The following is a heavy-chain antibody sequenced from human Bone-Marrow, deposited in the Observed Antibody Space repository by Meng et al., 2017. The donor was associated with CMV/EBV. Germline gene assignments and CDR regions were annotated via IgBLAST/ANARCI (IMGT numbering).Heavy chain of an antibody. CDR2: INPSGGST. D-gene: IGHD2-2*02. V-gene: IGHV1-46*01. CDR3: ARDGIVVVPAAIQGSNYYYYGMDV. J-gene: IGHJ6*02. Sequence: ASVKVSCKASGYTFTSYYMHWVRQAPGQGLEWMGIINPSGGSTSYAQKFQGRVTMTRDTSTSTVYMELSSLRSEDTAVYYCARDGIVVVPAAIQGSNYYYYGMDVWGQGTTVTVSS. CDR1: GYTFTSYY.